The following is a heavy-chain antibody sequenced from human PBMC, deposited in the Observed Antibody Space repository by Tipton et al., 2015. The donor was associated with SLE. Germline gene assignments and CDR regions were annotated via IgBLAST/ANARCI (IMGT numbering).Heavy chain of an antibody. Sequence: TLSLTCTVSGGSVSSGSYYWSWIRQPPGKGLEWIGYIYYSGSTNYNPSLKSRVTISVDTSKNQFSLKLSSVTAADTAVYYCAIMTTVVKRYYFDYWGQGTLVTVSS. D-gene: IGHD4-23*01. CDR1: GGSVSSGSYY. J-gene: IGHJ4*02. V-gene: IGHV4-61*01. CDR2: IYYSGST. CDR3: AIMTTVVKRYYFDY.